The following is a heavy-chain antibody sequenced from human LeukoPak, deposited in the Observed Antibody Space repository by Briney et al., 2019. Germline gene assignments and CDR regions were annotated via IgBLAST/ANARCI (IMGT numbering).Heavy chain of an antibody. CDR3: VTDQTGRHPYFFDY. J-gene: IGHJ4*02. CDR2: IKEDGSEI. Sequence: PGGPLRLSCAASGFNFSTDWMTWVRQVLGRGLEWVANIKEDGSEIYYVDAVKGRFSISRDNAKTSLYLQMNNLSVADTAVYYCVTDQTGRHPYFFDYWGQGTLVTVSS. D-gene: IGHD3-10*01. V-gene: IGHV3-7*01. CDR1: GFNFSTDW.